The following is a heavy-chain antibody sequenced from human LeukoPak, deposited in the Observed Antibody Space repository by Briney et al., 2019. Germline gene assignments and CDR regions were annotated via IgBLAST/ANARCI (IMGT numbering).Heavy chain of an antibody. CDR2: IRTKANNYAT. CDR3: TSPKGDSSSYGMDV. J-gene: IGHJ6*02. V-gene: IGHV3-73*01. Sequence: PGGSLTLSCAASAFTFSCSVMHWVRQASGEGLEWVARIRTKANNYATTFAASVKGRLTISRDDSKNTAYLQVNSLKTEDTAVYYCTSPKGDSSSYGMDVWGQGTTVTVSS. CDR1: AFTFSCSV.